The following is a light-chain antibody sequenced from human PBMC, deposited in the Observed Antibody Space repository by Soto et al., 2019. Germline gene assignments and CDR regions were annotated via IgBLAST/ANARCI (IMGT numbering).Light chain of an antibody. CDR2: DVT. V-gene: IGLV2-11*01. Sequence: QSALTQPRSVSGSPGQSVTISCTGTSSDVGGYDHVSWYQQHPGKAPKLMISDVTKRPSGVPDRFSGSKSGNTASLTISGLQAEDEADYYCCSYAGYYTHYVFGTGTKGTVL. CDR3: CSYAGYYTHYV. CDR1: SSDVGGYDH. J-gene: IGLJ1*01.